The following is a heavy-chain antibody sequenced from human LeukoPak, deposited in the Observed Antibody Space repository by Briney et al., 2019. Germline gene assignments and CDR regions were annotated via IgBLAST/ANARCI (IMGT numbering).Heavy chain of an antibody. Sequence: SGTLSLTCAVSGVSISSSNWWSWVRQPPGEGLEWIGEIYHSGSTNYNPSLKSRVTTSVDKSKNQFSLKLSSVTAADTAVYYCARDVTIFGLRNWFDPWGQGTLVTVSS. D-gene: IGHD3-3*01. CDR2: IYHSGST. CDR1: GVSISSSNW. CDR3: ARDVTIFGLRNWFDP. J-gene: IGHJ5*02. V-gene: IGHV4-4*02.